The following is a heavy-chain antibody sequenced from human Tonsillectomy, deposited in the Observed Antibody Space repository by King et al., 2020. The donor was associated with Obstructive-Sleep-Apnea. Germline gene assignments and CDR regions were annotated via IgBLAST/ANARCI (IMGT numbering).Heavy chain of an antibody. CDR1: GGSITSSDW. J-gene: IGHJ6*02. CDR3: AGVPYDFWGGYYQGPGGMDV. V-gene: IGHV4-4*02. Sequence: QLQESGPGLVKPSGTLSLTCAVSGGSITSSDWWRWVRQPPGKGLEWIVEIYHSGSTNYNPSLKIRVTISVDKSKNQFSLKLSSVTAADTAVYYCAGVPYDFWGGYYQGPGGMDVWGQGTTVTVSS. D-gene: IGHD3-3*01. CDR2: IYHSGST.